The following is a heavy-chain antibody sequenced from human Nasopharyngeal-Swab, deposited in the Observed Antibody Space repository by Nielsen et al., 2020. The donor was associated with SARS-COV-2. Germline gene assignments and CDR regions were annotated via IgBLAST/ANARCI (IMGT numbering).Heavy chain of an antibody. CDR3: ARDRPIPGYGGNSYYYGMDV. V-gene: IGHV6-1*01. CDR1: GDSVSSNSAA. Sequence: SQTLSLTCAISGDSVSSNSAAWNWIRQSPSRGLEWLGRTYYRSKWYNDYAVSVKSRITINPDTSKNQFSLQLNSVTTEDTAVYYCARDRPIPGYGGNSYYYGMDVWGQGTTVTVSS. CDR2: TYYRSKWYN. J-gene: IGHJ6*02. D-gene: IGHD4-23*01.